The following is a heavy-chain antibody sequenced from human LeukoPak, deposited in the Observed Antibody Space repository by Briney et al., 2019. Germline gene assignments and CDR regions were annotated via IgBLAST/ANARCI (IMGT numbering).Heavy chain of an antibody. CDR3: AKAVAKGIAAAGEYYFDY. CDR1: GFTFSSYG. J-gene: IGHJ4*02. Sequence: LRLSCAASGFTFSSYGMHWVRQAPGKGLEWVAVISYDGSNKYYADSVKGRFTISRDNSKNTLYLQMNSLRAEDTAVYYCAKAVAKGIAAAGEYYFDYWGQGTLVTVSS. V-gene: IGHV3-30*18. D-gene: IGHD6-13*01. CDR2: ISYDGSNK.